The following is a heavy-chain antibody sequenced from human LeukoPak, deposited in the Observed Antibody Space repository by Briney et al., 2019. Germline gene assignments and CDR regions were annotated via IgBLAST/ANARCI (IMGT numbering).Heavy chain of an antibody. J-gene: IGHJ4*02. Sequence: SGGSLRLSCAASGFTFSSYWMHWVRQAPGKGLEWVSGINRNGGSKGYADSVKGRFTISRDNAKNSLYLQMNRLRAEETALYYCARGYYDSSAYYSEFDYWGQGTLVTVSS. CDR1: GFTFSSYW. CDR2: INRNGGSK. D-gene: IGHD3-22*01. V-gene: IGHV3-20*04. CDR3: ARGYYDSSAYYSEFDY.